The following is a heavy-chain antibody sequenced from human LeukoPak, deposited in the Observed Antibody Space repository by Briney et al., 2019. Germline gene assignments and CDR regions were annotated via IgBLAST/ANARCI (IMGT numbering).Heavy chain of an antibody. Sequence: GGSLRLSCAASGLTFSNVWMRCVRPAPGRRREWVGRLKSKTDGGTADYAAPVKGRFTISRDNAKNLLYLEMNSLRTDDTAVYYCARWDSNIAASGYKYWGQGYLVTVSA. V-gene: IGHV3-15*01. J-gene: IGHJ4*02. CDR1: GLTFSNVW. CDR3: ARWDSNIAASGYKY. CDR2: LKSKTDGGTA. D-gene: IGHD6-13*01.